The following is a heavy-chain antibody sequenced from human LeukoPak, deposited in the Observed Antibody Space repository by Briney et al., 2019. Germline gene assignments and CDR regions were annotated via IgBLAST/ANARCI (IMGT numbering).Heavy chain of an antibody. CDR2: IIPIFGTA. V-gene: IGHV1-69*05. CDR1: GGTFSSYA. CDR3: ARVVPEDIVVVPAAIRNYYYYMDV. J-gene: IGHJ6*03. D-gene: IGHD2-2*02. Sequence: GASVKVSCKASGGTFSSYAISWVRQAPGQGLEWMGGIIPIFGTANYAQKFQGRVTITTDESTSTAYMELSSLRSEDTAVYYCARVVPEDIVVVPAAIRNYYYYMDVWGKGTTVTVSS.